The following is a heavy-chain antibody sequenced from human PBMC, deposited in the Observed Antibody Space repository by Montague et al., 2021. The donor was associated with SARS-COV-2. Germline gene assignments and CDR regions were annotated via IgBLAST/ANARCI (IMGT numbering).Heavy chain of an antibody. J-gene: IGHJ3*02. CDR1: GFTFSNYD. Sequence: SLRLSCAASGFTFSNYDMNWVRHAPGKGPECTSYISTSAYTTSYAGSVQGRFTISRDNGKNSLYLQMNSLRVEDTAVYYCTRDYRSIVGDGLDIWGQGTKVTVSS. V-gene: IGHV3-48*03. D-gene: IGHD3-16*02. CDR3: TRDYRSIVGDGLDI. CDR2: ISTSAYTT.